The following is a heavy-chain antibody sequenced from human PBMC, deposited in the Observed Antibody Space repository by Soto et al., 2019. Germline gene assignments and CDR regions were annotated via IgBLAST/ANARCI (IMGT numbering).Heavy chain of an antibody. D-gene: IGHD3-9*01. CDR2: IYHSGST. J-gene: IGHJ4*02. CDR1: GGSISRSNW. Sequence: PSETLSLTCAVSGGSISRSNWWSFVRQPPGKGLEWIGEIYHSGSTNYHPSLKSRVTISVDKSKNQFSLKLTSLTAADTAVYYCARSITFDWLFFDNWGQGTLVTVSS. V-gene: IGHV4-4*02. CDR3: ARSITFDWLFFDN.